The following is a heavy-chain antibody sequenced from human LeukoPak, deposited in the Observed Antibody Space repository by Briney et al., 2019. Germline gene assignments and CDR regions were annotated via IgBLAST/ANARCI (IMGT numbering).Heavy chain of an antibody. Sequence: KPSETLSLTCAVYGGSFSGYYWSWIRQPPGKGLEWIGEINHSGSTNYNPSLKSRVTISVDTSKNQFSLKLSSVTAADTAVYYCARVAARPRNWFDLWGQGTLVTVSS. J-gene: IGHJ5*02. D-gene: IGHD6-6*01. V-gene: IGHV4-34*01. CDR1: GGSFSGYY. CDR2: INHSGST. CDR3: ARVAARPRNWFDL.